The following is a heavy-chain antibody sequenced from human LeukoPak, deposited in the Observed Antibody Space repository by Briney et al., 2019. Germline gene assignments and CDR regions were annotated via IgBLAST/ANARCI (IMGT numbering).Heavy chain of an antibody. J-gene: IGHJ4*02. D-gene: IGHD3-10*01. CDR1: GFTFSSYG. Sequence: GGSLRLSCAASGFTFSSYGMSWVRQAPGKGLEWVSAISGSGGSTYYADSVKGRFTISRDNSKNTLYLQMNSLRAEDTAVYYCAKGLSMVRGVIDYWGQGTLVTVSS. CDR2: ISGSGGST. V-gene: IGHV3-23*01. CDR3: AKGLSMVRGVIDY.